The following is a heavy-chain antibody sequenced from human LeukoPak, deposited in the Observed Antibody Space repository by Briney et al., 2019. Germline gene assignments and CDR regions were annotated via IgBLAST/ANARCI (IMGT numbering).Heavy chain of an antibody. CDR1: GGTFISYT. CDR2: IIPILGIA. V-gene: IGHV1-69*02. Sequence: SVKVSSKDSGGTFISYTISWVRQAPGQGLEWMGRIIPILGIANYAQKFQGRGTITADKSTSTAYMELSSLRSEDTAVCCSARGMRGVIRSFDYWGQGTLVTVSS. J-gene: IGHJ4*02. D-gene: IGHD3-10*01. CDR3: ARGMRGVIRSFDY.